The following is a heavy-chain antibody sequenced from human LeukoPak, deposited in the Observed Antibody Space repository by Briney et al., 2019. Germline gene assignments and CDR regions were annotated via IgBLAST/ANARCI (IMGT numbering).Heavy chain of an antibody. V-gene: IGHV3-30*18. CDR1: GFTFSSYG. CDR2: ISYDGSNK. D-gene: IGHD2-15*01. J-gene: IGHJ4*02. CDR3: AKEGCSGGSCYPLY. Sequence: GGSLRLSCAASGFTFSSYGMHWVRQAPGKGLEWVAVISYDGSNKYYADSVKGRFTISRDNSKNTLYPQMNSLRAEDTAVYYCAKEGCSGGSCYPLYWGQGTLVTVSS.